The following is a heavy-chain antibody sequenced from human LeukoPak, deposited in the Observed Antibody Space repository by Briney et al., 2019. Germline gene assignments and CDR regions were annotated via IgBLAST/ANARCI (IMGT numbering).Heavy chain of an antibody. V-gene: IGHV3-30*04. Sequence: GGSLRLSCAASGFTFRTYTIHWVRQAPGKGLEWVAVKSYDGSKKYYADSVRGRFTISRDNSKNMLYLQMNSLRAEDTAFYYCAKDLGLRGIYGPRGGKTIDYWGQGTLVTVSS. CDR1: GFTFRTYT. D-gene: IGHD2-21*01. CDR2: KSYDGSKK. CDR3: AKDLGLRGIYGPRGGKTIDY. J-gene: IGHJ4*02.